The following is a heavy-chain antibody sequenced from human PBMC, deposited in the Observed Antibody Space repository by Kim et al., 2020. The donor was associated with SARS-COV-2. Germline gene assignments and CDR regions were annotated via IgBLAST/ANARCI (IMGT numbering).Heavy chain of an antibody. Sequence: ASVKVSCKASGYTFTSYGISWVRQAPGQGLEWMGWISAYNGNTNYAQKLQGRVTMTTDTSTSTAYMGLRSLRSDDTAVYYCASSLPAADYYYYGMDVWGQGTTVTVSS. D-gene: IGHD2-2*01. CDR1: GYTFTSYG. V-gene: IGHV1-18*01. J-gene: IGHJ6*02. CDR3: ASSLPAADYYYYGMDV. CDR2: ISAYNGNT.